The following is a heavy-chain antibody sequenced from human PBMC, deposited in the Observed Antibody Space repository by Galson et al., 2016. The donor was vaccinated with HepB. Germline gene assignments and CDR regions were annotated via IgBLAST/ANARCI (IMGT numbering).Heavy chain of an antibody. CDR3: ARQHRGGPSDY. V-gene: IGHV4-4*02. Sequence: ETLSLTCAVSSGSIISSNWWSWVRQPPGKGLEWIGEIYYSGSTNYNPSLKSRVTISVDKSNNHFSLRLSSVTAADTALYYCARQHRGGPSDYWGQGTLVIVSS. D-gene: IGHD5-24*01. J-gene: IGHJ4*02. CDR1: SGSIISSNW. CDR2: IYYSGST.